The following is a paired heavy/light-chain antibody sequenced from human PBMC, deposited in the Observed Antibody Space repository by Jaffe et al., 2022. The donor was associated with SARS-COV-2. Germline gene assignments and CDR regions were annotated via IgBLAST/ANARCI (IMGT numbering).Heavy chain of an antibody. J-gene: IGHJ4*02. CDR1: GFTFSDYG. CDR3: VRAPTFGVISLYYFDY. V-gene: IGHV3-33*01. D-gene: IGHD3-3*01. Sequence: QVQLVESGGGVVQPGTSLRLSCVASGFTFSDYGMHWVRQAPDKGPEWVALIWFDGTNKYYADSVKGRFTISRDNSKNTLYLQMNTLRVEDTAVYYCVRAPTFGVISLYYFDYWGQGTLVTVSS. CDR2: IWFDGTNK.
Light chain of an antibody. CDR1: QSVFYTSNKKNY. CDR3: QQYQTTPYT. Sequence: DIVMSQSPDSLAVSLGERATINCKSSQSVFYTSNKKNYLAWYQQKPGQPPKLLIYWASSRESGVPDRFSGSGSGTDFTLTISSLQAEDVAVYYCQQYQTTPYTFGQGTKLEIK. V-gene: IGKV4-1*01. J-gene: IGKJ2*01. CDR2: WAS.